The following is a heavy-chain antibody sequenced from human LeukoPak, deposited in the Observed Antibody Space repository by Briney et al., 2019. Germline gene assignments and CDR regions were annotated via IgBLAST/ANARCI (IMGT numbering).Heavy chain of an antibody. J-gene: IGHJ5*02. CDR2: INPNSGGT. D-gene: IGHD6-13*01. CDR3: ARGSWYVHWFDP. Sequence: ASVKVSCKASGYTFTGYYMHWVRQAPGQGLEWMGWINPNSGGTNYAQKFQGRVTMTRDTSISTAYMELSRLRSDDTAEYYCARGSWYVHWFDPWGQGTLVTVSS. CDR1: GYTFTGYY. V-gene: IGHV1-2*02.